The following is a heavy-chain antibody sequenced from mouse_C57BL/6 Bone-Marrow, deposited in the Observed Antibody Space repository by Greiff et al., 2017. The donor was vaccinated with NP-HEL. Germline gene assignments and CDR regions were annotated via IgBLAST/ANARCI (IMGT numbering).Heavy chain of an antibody. CDR3: ATGSGSSRFDY. CDR1: GYTFTSYW. CDR2: IDPSDSET. D-gene: IGHD1-1*01. V-gene: IGHV1-52*01. J-gene: IGHJ2*01. Sequence: QVQLKQPGAELVRPGSSVKLSCKASGYTFTSYWMHWVKQRPIQGLEWIGNIDPSDSETHYNQKFKDKATLTVDKSSSTAYMQLSSLTSEDSAVYYCATGSGSSRFDYWGQGTTLTVSS.